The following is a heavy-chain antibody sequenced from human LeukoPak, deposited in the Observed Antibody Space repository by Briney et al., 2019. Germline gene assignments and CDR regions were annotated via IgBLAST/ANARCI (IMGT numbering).Heavy chain of an antibody. CDR3: ARRITIAAAGWGYGMDV. V-gene: IGHV3-7*03. CDR1: GFTFNNYW. CDR2: IRHDGSDK. Sequence: GGSLRLSCAASGFTFNNYWMSWVRQAPGKGLEWVANIRHDGSDKKYVDSVKGRFTISRDNAENSLFLQMNSLRAEDTAVYYCARRITIAAAGWGYGMDVWGQGTTVTVSS. J-gene: IGHJ6*02. D-gene: IGHD6-13*01.